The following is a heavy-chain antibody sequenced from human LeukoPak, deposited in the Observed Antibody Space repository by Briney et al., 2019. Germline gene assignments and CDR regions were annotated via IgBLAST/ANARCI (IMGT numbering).Heavy chain of an antibody. CDR1: GFTVSDNY. CDR2: IYRSGGT. V-gene: IGHV3-53*01. J-gene: IGHJ4*02. Sequence: HPGGSLRLSCAASGFTVSDNYMSWVRQAPGKGLEWVSVIYRSGGTFYSDSVKGRFTISRDFSRNTLYLQMNSLRADDTAVYYCARDSSGPAFWGQGTLVTVSS. CDR3: ARDSSGPAF. D-gene: IGHD6-19*01.